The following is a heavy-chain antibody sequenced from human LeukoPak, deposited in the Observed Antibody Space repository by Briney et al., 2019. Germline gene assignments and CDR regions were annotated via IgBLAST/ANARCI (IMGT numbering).Heavy chain of an antibody. CDR3: ARGYFDWSIAPDY. J-gene: IGHJ4*02. Sequence: SVKVSCKASGGTFSSYAISWVRQAPGQGLEWMGRIIPILGIANYAQKFQGRVTITADKSTSTAYMELSSLRSEDTAVYYCARGYFDWSIAPDYWGQGTLVTVS. CDR2: IIPILGIA. CDR1: GGTFSSYA. V-gene: IGHV1-69*04. D-gene: IGHD3-9*01.